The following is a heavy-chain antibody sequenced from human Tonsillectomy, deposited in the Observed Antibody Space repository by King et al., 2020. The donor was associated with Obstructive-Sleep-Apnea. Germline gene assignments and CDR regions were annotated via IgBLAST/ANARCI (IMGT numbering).Heavy chain of an antibody. Sequence: QLQESGPGLVKPSETLSLPCTVSGGSIRSYYWSWIRQPPGKGLEWSGYIYYSGSTNYNPSLKSRAPISVDTSKSQFSLKLSSVTAADTAVYYCASANFYYGSGSYYAGHWFDAWGQGTLVTVSS. CDR3: ASANFYYGSGSYYAGHWFDA. V-gene: IGHV4-59*01. J-gene: IGHJ5*02. CDR2: IYYSGST. D-gene: IGHD3-10*01. CDR1: GGSIRSYY.